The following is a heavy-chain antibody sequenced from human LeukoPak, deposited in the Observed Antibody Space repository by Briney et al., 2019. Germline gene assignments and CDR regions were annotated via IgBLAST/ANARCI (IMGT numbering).Heavy chain of an antibody. CDR1: AGSISSSSYY. CDR2: IYYSGSF. Sequence: PSETLSLTCTVSAGSISSSSYYCGWLRQPPGKGLEWIGSIYYSGSFYYNPSLKSRSTISINTSKNQFSLKLSSVTAADTAVYYCARDRFLDKNFDYWGQGTLVTVSS. CDR3: ARDRFLDKNFDY. V-gene: IGHV4-39*02. D-gene: IGHD3-3*01. J-gene: IGHJ4*02.